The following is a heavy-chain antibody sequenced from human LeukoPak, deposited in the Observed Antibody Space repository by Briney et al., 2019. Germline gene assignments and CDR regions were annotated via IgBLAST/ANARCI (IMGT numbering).Heavy chain of an antibody. CDR2: VTSSSSYT. CDR1: GFTFSSYN. J-gene: IGHJ4*02. V-gene: IGHV3-21*01. D-gene: IGHD6-13*01. CDR3: ARGIMGSSWYYFDY. Sequence: GGSLRLSCAASGFTFSSYNMNWVRQAPGKGLEWVSSVTSSSSYTYYADSVKGRFTISRDNPKNSLYLQMNSLRAEDTAVYYCARGIMGSSWYYFDYWGQGTLVTVSS.